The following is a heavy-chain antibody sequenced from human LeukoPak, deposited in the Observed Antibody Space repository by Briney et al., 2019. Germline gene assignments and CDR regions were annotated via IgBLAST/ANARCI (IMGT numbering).Heavy chain of an antibody. Sequence: GSLRLSCAASGFTFSSYEMNWVRQAPGKGLEWVSYISNSGGTIYYADSVKGRFTISRDNAKNSLFLQMNSLRAEDTAVYYCARDPPGSSGYDYWGQGALVTVSS. CDR2: ISNSGGTI. J-gene: IGHJ4*02. D-gene: IGHD3-22*01. CDR3: ARDPPGSSGYDY. CDR1: GFTFSSYE. V-gene: IGHV3-48*03.